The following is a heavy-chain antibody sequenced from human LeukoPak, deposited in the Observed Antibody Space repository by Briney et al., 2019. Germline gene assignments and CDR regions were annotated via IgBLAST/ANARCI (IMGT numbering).Heavy chain of an antibody. CDR3: ARDRGIASHAFDI. D-gene: IGHD6-6*01. Sequence: PGGSLGLSCAASGFTFDDYGMSWVRQAPGKGLEWISGINWNGGSTAYADSVKGRFIISRDNAKNSLYLQMNTLRAEDTALYYCARDRGIASHAFDIWGQGTMVTVSS. CDR1: GFTFDDYG. CDR2: INWNGGST. V-gene: IGHV3-20*04. J-gene: IGHJ3*02.